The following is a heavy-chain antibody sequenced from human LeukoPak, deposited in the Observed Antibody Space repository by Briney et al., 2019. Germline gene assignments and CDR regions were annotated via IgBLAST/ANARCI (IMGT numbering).Heavy chain of an antibody. V-gene: IGHV1-69*04. D-gene: IGHD2-15*01. CDR1: GSTFSSYA. CDR3: ARADVVVVKGTGDYYYGMDV. Sequence: SVKVSCKASGSTFSSYAISWVRQAPGQGLEWMGRIIPILGIANYAQKFQGRVTITADKSTSTAYMELSSLRSEDTAVYYCARADVVVVKGTGDYYYGMDVWGQGTTVTVSS. J-gene: IGHJ6*02. CDR2: IIPILGIA.